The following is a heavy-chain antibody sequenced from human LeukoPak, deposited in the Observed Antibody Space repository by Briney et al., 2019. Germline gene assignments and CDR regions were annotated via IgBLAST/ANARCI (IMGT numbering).Heavy chain of an antibody. V-gene: IGHV3-21*01. J-gene: IGHJ4*02. CDR1: GFTITDYW. D-gene: IGHD3-16*02. Sequence: GGSLRLSCVASGFTITDYWMHWVRQAPGKGLEWVSSISSSSEFIYYADSVKGRFTISRDNARNSLYLQMNSLRAEDTAVYYCARWLGAIAWPYYFDYWGQGTLVTVSS. CDR3: ARWLGAIAWPYYFDY. CDR2: ISSSSEFI.